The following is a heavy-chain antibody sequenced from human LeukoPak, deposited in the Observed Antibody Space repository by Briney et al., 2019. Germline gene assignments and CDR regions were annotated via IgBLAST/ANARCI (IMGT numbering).Heavy chain of an antibody. CDR2: IYSSGST. CDR3: AGRLWRRDGYNLSAFDI. CDR1: GDSISSDTYY. J-gene: IGHJ3*02. Sequence: SETLSLTCTASGDSISSDTYYWGWIRQPPGKGLEWIGYIYSSGSTNYNPSLKSRVTISVDTSKNQFSLKLSSVTAADTAVYYCAGRLWRRDGYNLSAFDIWGQGTMVTVSS. D-gene: IGHD5-24*01. V-gene: IGHV4-61*01.